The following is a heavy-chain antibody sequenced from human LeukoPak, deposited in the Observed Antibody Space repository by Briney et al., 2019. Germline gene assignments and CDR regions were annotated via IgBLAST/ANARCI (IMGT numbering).Heavy chain of an antibody. CDR2: IRYDGSNK. J-gene: IGHJ4*02. D-gene: IGHD2-15*01. CDR3: TSAANRPFDY. CDR1: GFTFSSYD. Sequence: GGSLRLSCAASGFTFSSYDMHWVRQAPGKGLEWVAFIRYDGSNKYYADSVKGRFTISRDNSKNTLYLQMNSLRAEDTAVYYCTSAANRPFDYWGQGTLVTVSS. V-gene: IGHV3-30*02.